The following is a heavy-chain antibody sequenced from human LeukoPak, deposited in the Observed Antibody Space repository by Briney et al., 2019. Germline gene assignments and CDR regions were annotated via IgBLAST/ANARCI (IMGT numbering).Heavy chain of an antibody. Sequence: GRSLRLSCAASGFTFDDYAMHWVRQAPGKGLEWVSGISWNSGSIGYADSVKGRFTISRDNAKNSLYLQMNSLRAEDTALYYCAKGNSLAAVATWDYFDYWGQGTLVTVSS. V-gene: IGHV3-9*01. CDR2: ISWNSGSI. D-gene: IGHD6-19*01. J-gene: IGHJ4*02. CDR1: GFTFDDYA. CDR3: AKGNSLAAVATWDYFDY.